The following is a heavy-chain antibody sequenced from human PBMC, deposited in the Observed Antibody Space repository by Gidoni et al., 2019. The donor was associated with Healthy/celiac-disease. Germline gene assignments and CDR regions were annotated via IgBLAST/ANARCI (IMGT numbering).Heavy chain of an antibody. CDR2: IIHIFGTA. Sequence: QVQLVQSGAEVKKPGSSVKVSCKASGGTFSSYAISWVRPAPGQGLEWMGGIIHIFGTANHAQKFQGRVTITADESTSTAYMERSSLRSEDTGVYYCVGGEGILGAFDYWGQGTLVTVSS. CDR1: GGTFSSYA. D-gene: IGHD3-16*01. J-gene: IGHJ4*02. CDR3: VGGEGILGAFDY. V-gene: IGHV1-69*01.